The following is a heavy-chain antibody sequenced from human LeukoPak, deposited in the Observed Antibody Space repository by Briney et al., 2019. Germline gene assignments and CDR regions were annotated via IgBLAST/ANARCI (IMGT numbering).Heavy chain of an antibody. CDR3: ARDVVRGVIDY. CDR2: IYHSGST. J-gene: IGHJ4*02. V-gene: IGHV4-38-2*02. CDR1: GCSISSGYY. D-gene: IGHD3-10*01. Sequence: PSETLSLTCAVSGCSISSGYYWGWIRQPPGKGLEWIGSIYHSGSTYYNPSLKSRVTISVDTSKNQFSLKLSSVTAADTAVYYCARDVVRGVIDYWGQGTLVTVSS.